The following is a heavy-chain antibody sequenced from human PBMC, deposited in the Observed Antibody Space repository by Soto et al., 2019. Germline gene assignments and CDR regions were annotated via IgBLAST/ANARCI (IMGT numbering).Heavy chain of an antibody. J-gene: IGHJ4*02. D-gene: IGHD4-17*01. Sequence: QVQLVESGGGVVQPGRSLRLSCAASGFTFSSYGMHWVRQAPGKGLEWVAVISYDGSNKYYADSGKGRFTISRDNSKNTLYLQMNSLRAEDAALYYCAKARPLRLRNPTTFDYWGQGTLVTVSS. V-gene: IGHV3-30*18. CDR1: GFTFSSYG. CDR3: AKARPLRLRNPTTFDY. CDR2: ISYDGSNK.